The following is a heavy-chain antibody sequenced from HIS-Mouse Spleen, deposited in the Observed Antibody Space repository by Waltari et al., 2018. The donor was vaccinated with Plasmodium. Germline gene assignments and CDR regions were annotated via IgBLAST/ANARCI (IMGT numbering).Heavy chain of an antibody. V-gene: IGHV3-23*01. CDR3: AKSSKGTGDLWDY. Sequence: EVQLLESGGGLVQPGGSLRLSCAASGFTFSSYAMSWVRQGPGKGVGWVLASRGSGGTTYNADSGKGRLTISRDNAKNTLYLQMNSLRAEDTAVDYCAKSSKGTGDLWDYWGQGTLVTVSS. CDR2: SRGSGGTT. CDR1: GFTFSSYA. D-gene: IGHD7-27*01. J-gene: IGHJ4*02.